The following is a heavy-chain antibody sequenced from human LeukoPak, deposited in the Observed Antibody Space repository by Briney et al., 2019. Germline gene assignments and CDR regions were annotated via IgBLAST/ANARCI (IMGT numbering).Heavy chain of an antibody. CDR1: GFTFSDYY. CDR2: ISSSGSTI. D-gene: IGHD3-22*01. CDR3: ARHQVGDYYDSSGYYNPPTGY. J-gene: IGHJ4*02. Sequence: GGSLRLSCAASGFTFSDYYMSWIRQAPGKGLEWVSYISSSGSTIYYADSVKGRFTISRDNAKNSLYLQMNSLRAEDTAVYYCARHQVGDYYDSSGYYNPPTGYWGQGTLVTVSS. V-gene: IGHV3-11*01.